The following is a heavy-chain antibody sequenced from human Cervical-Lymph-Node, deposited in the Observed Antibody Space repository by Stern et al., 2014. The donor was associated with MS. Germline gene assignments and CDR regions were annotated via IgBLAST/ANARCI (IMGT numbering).Heavy chain of an antibody. D-gene: IGHD5-18*01. J-gene: IGHJ4*02. CDR1: GFTFDDYA. V-gene: IGHV3-9*01. CDR3: AKDLAAVQLWPDN. Sequence: EVHLVESGGGLVQPGRSLRLSCAASGFTFDDYAMHWVRQAPGKGLEWVSGISWNSDTVGYADSVKGRFTLSRDNAKNSLYLQMSSLRAEDAALYYCAKDLAAVQLWPDNWGQGTLVTVSS. CDR2: ISWNSDTV.